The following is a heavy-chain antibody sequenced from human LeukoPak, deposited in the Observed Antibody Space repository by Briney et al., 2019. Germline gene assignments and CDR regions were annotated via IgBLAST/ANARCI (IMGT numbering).Heavy chain of an antibody. CDR1: GGSISSSSYY. Sequence: SETLSLTCTVSGGSISSSSYYWGWIRQPPGKGLEWIGSIYYSGSTYYNPSLKSRVTISVDTSKNQFSLKLSSVTAADTAVYYCARQPGGGFDYWGQGTPVTVSS. CDR2: IYYSGST. D-gene: IGHD3-16*01. V-gene: IGHV4-39*01. CDR3: ARQPGGGFDY. J-gene: IGHJ4*02.